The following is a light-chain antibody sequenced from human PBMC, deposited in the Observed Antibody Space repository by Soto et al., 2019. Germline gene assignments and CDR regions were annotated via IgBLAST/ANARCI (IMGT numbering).Light chain of an antibody. Sequence: IQLTQSPSSLSASVGDRVTITCRASQGISTYLAWYQQKPGSAPKLLIYAASTLQSGVPSRFSGSGSGTDFTLTINNLQPEDFATYYCQQLNVYHRSFGGGTKVEIK. CDR3: QQLNVYHRS. CDR2: AAS. J-gene: IGKJ4*01. CDR1: QGISTY. V-gene: IGKV1-9*01.